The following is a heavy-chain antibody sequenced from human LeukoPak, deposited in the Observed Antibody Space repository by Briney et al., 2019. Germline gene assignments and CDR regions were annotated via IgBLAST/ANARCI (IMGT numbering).Heavy chain of an antibody. Sequence: GASVKVSCKASGYTFTSYGISWVRQAPGQGLEWMGWISAYNGNTIYAQKLQGRVTMTTDTSTSTAYMELRSLRSDDTAVYYCARDISSSWYYYYYGMDVWGQGTTVTVSS. CDR2: ISAYNGNT. CDR1: GYTFTSYG. V-gene: IGHV1-18*01. CDR3: ARDISSSWYYYYYGMDV. J-gene: IGHJ6*02. D-gene: IGHD6-13*01.